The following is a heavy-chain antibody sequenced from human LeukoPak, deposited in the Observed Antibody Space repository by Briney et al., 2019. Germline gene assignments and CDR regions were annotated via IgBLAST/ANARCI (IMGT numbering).Heavy chain of an antibody. V-gene: IGHV3-23*01. CDR2: ISGSGGST. Sequence: PGGSLRLSCAASGFTFSSYAMSWVRQAPGKGLEWVSAISGSGGSTYYADSVKGRFTISRDNSKNTLYLQMNSLRAEDTAVCYCAKGELYYYDSSGYYGGVSYFDYWGQGTLVTVSS. J-gene: IGHJ4*02. CDR3: AKGELYYYDSSGYYGGVSYFDY. CDR1: GFTFSSYA. D-gene: IGHD3-22*01.